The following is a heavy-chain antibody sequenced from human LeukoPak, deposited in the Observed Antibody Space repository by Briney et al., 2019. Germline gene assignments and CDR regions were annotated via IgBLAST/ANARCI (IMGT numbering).Heavy chain of an antibody. D-gene: IGHD5-24*01. J-gene: IGHJ4*02. CDR2: INPSGGST. Sequence: ASVKVSCKASGYTFTSYYMHWVRQAPGQGLEWMGIINPSGGSTSYAQKFQGRVTMTRDMSTSTVYMELSSLRSEDTAVYYCARDLATDGYFDYWGQGTLVTVSS. V-gene: IGHV1-46*01. CDR1: GYTFTSYY. CDR3: ARDLATDGYFDY.